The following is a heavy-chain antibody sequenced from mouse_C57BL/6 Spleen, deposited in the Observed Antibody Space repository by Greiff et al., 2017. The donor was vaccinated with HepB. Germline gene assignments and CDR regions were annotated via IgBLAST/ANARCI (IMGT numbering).Heavy chain of an antibody. CDR1: GYTFTSYW. CDR2: INPSNGGT. J-gene: IGHJ4*01. D-gene: IGHD1-1*01. V-gene: IGHV1-53*01. CDR3: ARRIVTTVVATPYYYAMDY. Sequence: QVQLQQPGPELVKPGASVKLSCKASGYTFTSYWMHWVKQRPGQGLEWIGNINPSNGGTNYNEKFKSKATLTVDKSSSTAYMQLSSLTSEDSAVYYCARRIVTTVVATPYYYAMDYWGQGTSVTVSS.